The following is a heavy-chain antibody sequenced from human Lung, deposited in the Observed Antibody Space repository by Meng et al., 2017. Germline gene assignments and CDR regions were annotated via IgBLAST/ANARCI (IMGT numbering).Heavy chain of an antibody. J-gene: IGHJ4*02. CDR1: GGSFSIYD. V-gene: IGHV4-34*01. CDR3: ARGRATRARDFDY. Sequence: QVQLQQAGAGLVKPSLTLALPCNVSGGSFSIYDWSWIRHPPGPGLGWIWEIYNSGSTNYYPYPDRRITISIATSQNNLSLKLSSGTDADSAVYYCARGRATRARDFDYWGQGTLVTVSS. CDR2: IYNSGST. D-gene: IGHD1-26*01.